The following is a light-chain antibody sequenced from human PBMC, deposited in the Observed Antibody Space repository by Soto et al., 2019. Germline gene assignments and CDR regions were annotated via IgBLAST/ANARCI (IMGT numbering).Light chain of an antibody. CDR2: KAS. Sequence: DIQMTQSPSTLSGSVGDRVTITCRASQTISSWLAWYQQKPGKAPKLLIYKASTLKSGVPSRFSGSGSGTEFNRTISSLQPDDFATYYCQHYNSYSEAFCQGTKVELK. CDR3: QHYNSYSEA. J-gene: IGKJ1*01. V-gene: IGKV1-5*03. CDR1: QTISSW.